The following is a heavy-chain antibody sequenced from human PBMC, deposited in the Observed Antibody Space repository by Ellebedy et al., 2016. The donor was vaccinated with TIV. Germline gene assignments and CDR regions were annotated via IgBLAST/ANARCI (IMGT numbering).Heavy chain of an antibody. CDR3: AKASESGGYPSAPGKHCMDV. V-gene: IGHV1-46*01. Sequence: ASVKVSCKASGDTFTRYYFHWVRQAPGQGLQWMGVIDPSVGSTTYAQRFQDRVTVTRDTSTNTLYMGLSNLKSDDTALYYCAKASESGGYPSAPGKHCMDVWGQGTTVSVSS. D-gene: IGHD1-26*01. CDR2: IDPSVGST. CDR1: GDTFTRYY. J-gene: IGHJ6*02.